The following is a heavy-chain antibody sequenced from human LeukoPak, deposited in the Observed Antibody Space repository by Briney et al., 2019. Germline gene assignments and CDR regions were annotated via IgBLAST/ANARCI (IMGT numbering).Heavy chain of an antibody. CDR1: GFTFSSYS. CDR3: ARDKLPYYDFWSGPAGGMDV. D-gene: IGHD3-3*01. CDR2: ISSSSSYI. V-gene: IGHV3-21*04. Sequence: GGSLRLSCAASGFTFSSYSTNWVRQAPGKGLEWVSSISSSSSYIYYADSVKGRFTISRDNAKNSLYLQMNSLRAEDTAVYYCARDKLPYYDFWSGPAGGMDVWGQGTTVTVSS. J-gene: IGHJ6*02.